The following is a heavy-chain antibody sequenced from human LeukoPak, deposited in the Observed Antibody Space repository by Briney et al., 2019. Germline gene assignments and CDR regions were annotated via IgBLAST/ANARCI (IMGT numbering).Heavy chain of an antibody. V-gene: IGHV5-51*01. D-gene: IGHD1-26*01. Sequence: GESLKISCKGSGYSFTSYWIGWVRQMPGKGLGWMGIIYPGDSDTRYSPSFQGQVTISADKSISTAYLQWSSLKASDTAMYYCARHLGATNYYYGMDVWGQGTTVTVSS. J-gene: IGHJ6*02. CDR2: IYPGDSDT. CDR1: GYSFTSYW. CDR3: ARHLGATNYYYGMDV.